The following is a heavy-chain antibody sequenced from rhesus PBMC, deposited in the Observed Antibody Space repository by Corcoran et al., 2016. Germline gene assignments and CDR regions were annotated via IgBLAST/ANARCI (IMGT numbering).Heavy chain of an antibody. V-gene: IGHV4-147*01. Sequence: QVQLQESGPGLLKPSATLSLTCTVSGGSISSQFCSWIRPSPVKGLEWIGYIHGDSGGTSYNPSLESRVTISRDTSKNQFSLRLNSVTAADTAVYYCARYLTWTLDYWGQGVMVTVTS. CDR3: ARYLTWTLDY. J-gene: IGHJ4*01. CDR2: IHGDSGGT. CDR1: GGSISSQF. D-gene: IGHD1-38*01.